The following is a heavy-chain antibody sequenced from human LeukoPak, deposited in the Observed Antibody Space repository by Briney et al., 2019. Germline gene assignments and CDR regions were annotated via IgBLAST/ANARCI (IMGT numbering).Heavy chain of an antibody. CDR1: GGSISSGGYS. J-gene: IGHJ5*02. Sequence: DPSETLSLTCAGSGGSISSGGYSWSWIRQPPGKGLEWIGYIYHSGSTYYNPSLKSRVTISVDRSKNQFSLKLSSVTAADTAVYYCASSETGWFDPWGQGTLVTVSS. D-gene: IGHD1-1*01. CDR3: ASSETGWFDP. CDR2: IYHSGST. V-gene: IGHV4-30-2*01.